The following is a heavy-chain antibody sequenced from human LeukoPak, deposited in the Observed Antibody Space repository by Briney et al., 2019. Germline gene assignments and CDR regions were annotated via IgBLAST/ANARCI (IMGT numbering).Heavy chain of an antibody. CDR2: INHSGST. CDR3: ARGSTSRIDY. V-gene: IGHV4-34*01. Sequence: SETLSLTCAVYGGSFSGYYWSWIRQPLGKGLEWIGEINHSGSTNYNPSLKSRVTISVDTSKNQFSLKLSSVTAADTAVYYCARGSTSRIDYWGQGTLVTVSS. D-gene: IGHD2-2*01. J-gene: IGHJ4*02. CDR1: GGSFSGYY.